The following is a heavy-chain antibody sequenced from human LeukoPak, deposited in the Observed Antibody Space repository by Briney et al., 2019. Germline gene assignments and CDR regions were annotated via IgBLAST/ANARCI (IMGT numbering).Heavy chain of an antibody. CDR1: GGSLSGYY. CDR2: INHSGST. D-gene: IGHD3-10*01. V-gene: IGHV4-34*01. Sequence: SETLYLTCAVYGGSLSGYYWSWTRQPPGKGLEWIGEINHSGSTNYNPSLKSRVTISVDTSKNQFSLKLSSVTAADTAVYYCAREDLYYYGSGMVKWFDPWGQGTLVTVSS. CDR3: AREDLYYYGSGMVKWFDP. J-gene: IGHJ5*02.